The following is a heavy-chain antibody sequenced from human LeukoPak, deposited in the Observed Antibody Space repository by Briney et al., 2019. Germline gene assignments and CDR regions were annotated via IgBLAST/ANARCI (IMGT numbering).Heavy chain of an antibody. CDR1: GGSISSSSYY. Sequence: SETLSLTCTVSGGSISSSSYYWGWIRQPPGKGLEGIGSIYYSGSTDYTPSLKGRVPISVDTSKNQFSLKLSSVTAADTAVYYCARSRVVRRAVFDYWGQGTLVTVSS. J-gene: IGHJ4*02. D-gene: IGHD3-10*01. CDR3: ARSRVVRRAVFDY. V-gene: IGHV4-39*07. CDR2: IYYSGST.